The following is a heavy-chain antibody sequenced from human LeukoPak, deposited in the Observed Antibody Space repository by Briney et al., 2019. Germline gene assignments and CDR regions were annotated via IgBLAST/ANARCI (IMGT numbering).Heavy chain of an antibody. V-gene: IGHV3-30-3*01. CDR1: GFTFSSYA. Sequence: GGSLRLSCAASGFTFSSYAMHWVRQAPGKGLEWVAVISYDGSNKYYADSVKGRFTISRDNSKNTLYLQMNSLRAEDTAVYYCARVCSSSWFCAFDIWGQGTMVTVSS. J-gene: IGHJ3*02. CDR2: ISYDGSNK. D-gene: IGHD6-13*01. CDR3: ARVCSSSWFCAFDI.